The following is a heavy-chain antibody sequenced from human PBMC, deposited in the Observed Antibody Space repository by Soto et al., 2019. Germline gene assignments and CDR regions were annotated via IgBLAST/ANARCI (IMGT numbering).Heavy chain of an antibody. V-gene: IGHV3-64D*06. D-gene: IGHD5-12*01. Sequence: GGSLRLSCSASGFTFSIYAMHWVRQAPGKGLEYVSAVSTNGGTSYYAASVKGRFTISRDNSRNTLYLQMNSLRPEDTAVYYCVKDRAPRDGYKTQPGSWGLGTLVTVS. CDR2: VSTNGGTS. CDR1: GFTFSIYA. J-gene: IGHJ5*02. CDR3: VKDRAPRDGYKTQPGS.